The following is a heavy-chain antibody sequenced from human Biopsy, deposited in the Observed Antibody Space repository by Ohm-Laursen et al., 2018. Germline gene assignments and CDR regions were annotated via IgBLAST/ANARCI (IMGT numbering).Heavy chain of an antibody. V-gene: IGHV4-34*01. Sequence: TLSLTCKVYGKTFSGYYWSWIRQTPGRGLEWIGEINHSGRTNYNPSLKSRVTISVDTSKNQFSLKVRSVTAADTAVYYCVRGVNYYDPYHYYALDVWGQGTTVTVSS. J-gene: IGHJ6*02. D-gene: IGHD3-22*01. CDR1: GKTFSGYY. CDR3: VRGVNYYDPYHYYALDV. CDR2: INHSGRT.